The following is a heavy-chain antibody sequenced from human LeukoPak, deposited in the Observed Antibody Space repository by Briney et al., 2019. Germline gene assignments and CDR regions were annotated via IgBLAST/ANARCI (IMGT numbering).Heavy chain of an antibody. D-gene: IGHD6-13*01. CDR2: VTGIGGAT. V-gene: IGHV3-23*01. CDR1: GFTFSNYA. J-gene: IGHJ5*02. Sequence: GGSLRLSCAASGFTFSNYAMTWVRQAPGPGLEWISSVTGIGGATFYAASVRGRFTISRDNSRSTLHLQMDSLRAEDTAVYYCAKGVSAGKVDWFDPWGQGTLVTVSS. CDR3: AKGVSAGKVDWFDP.